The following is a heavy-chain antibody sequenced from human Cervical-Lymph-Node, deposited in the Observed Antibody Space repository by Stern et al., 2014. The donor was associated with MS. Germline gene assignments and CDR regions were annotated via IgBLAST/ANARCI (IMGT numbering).Heavy chain of an antibody. CDR3: ARQRYFDY. J-gene: IGHJ4*02. Sequence: EVKLVESGPEVKRPGESLKISCQASGYTFTSYWIGWVRQMPGNGLEWIAIIFPGGSDIRYSPSFQGQVTISADKSSSTAYLQWNNLKASDTAIYYCARQRYFDYWGQGTLVTVSS. V-gene: IGHV5-51*01. CDR2: IFPGGSDI. CDR1: GYTFTSYW.